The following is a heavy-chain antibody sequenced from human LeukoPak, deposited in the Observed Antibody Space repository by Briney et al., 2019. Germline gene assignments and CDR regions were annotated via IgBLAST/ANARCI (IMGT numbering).Heavy chain of an antibody. J-gene: IGHJ4*02. CDR1: GGSTNTYC. D-gene: IGHD5-12*01. Sequence: SETLSDTCTVSGGSTNTYCWSWIRQPAEKGLEWIGRIYPSGSTYYNPSLKSRVTISIDKSKNQFSLRLTSVTAADTAVYYCARDRSGYSEYYFDYWGQGSLVTVSS. CDR3: ARDRSGYSEYYFDY. CDR2: IYPSGST. V-gene: IGHV4-4*07.